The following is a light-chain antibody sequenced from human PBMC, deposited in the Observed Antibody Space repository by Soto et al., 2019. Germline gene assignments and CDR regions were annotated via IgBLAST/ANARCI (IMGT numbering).Light chain of an antibody. CDR3: QQYNSLWT. V-gene: IGKV1-5*01. CDR1: QSISSW. Sequence: TQSPASLSACLGERATLSCRASQSISSWLAWYQQKPGKAPKLLIYDASSLESGVPSRFSGSGSGTEFTLTISSLQPDDFATYYCQQYNSLWTFGQGTKVDI. CDR2: DAS. J-gene: IGKJ1*01.